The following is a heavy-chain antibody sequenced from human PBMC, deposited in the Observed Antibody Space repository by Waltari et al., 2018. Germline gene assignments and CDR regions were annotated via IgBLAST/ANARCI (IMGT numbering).Heavy chain of an antibody. CDR1: GDSISDSNW. J-gene: IGHJ4*02. CDR3: AREHYDSSGSFDC. D-gene: IGHD3-22*01. Sequence: QVQLQESGPGLVEPSGTLSLSCAVSGDSISDSNWWGWVRQPPGKGLEWVGEIYYTGSDNYNPSLKSRVVISVDKSKKQFSLKLSSVTAADTAVYYCAREHYDSSGSFDCWGQGTLVTVSS. V-gene: IGHV4-4*02. CDR2: IYYTGSD.